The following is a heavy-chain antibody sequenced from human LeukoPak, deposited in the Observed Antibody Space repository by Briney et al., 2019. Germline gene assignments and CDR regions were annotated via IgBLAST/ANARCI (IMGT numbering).Heavy chain of an antibody. CDR2: ISAYNGNT. Sequence: ASVKVSCKASGYTFTSYGISGVRQAPGQGLEWMGWISAYNGNTNYAQKLQGRVTMTTDTSTSTAYMELRSLRSDDTAVYYCASSPLLYGSGSYLFDPWGQGTLVTVSS. J-gene: IGHJ5*02. CDR3: ASSPLLYGSGSYLFDP. CDR1: GYTFTSYG. D-gene: IGHD3-10*01. V-gene: IGHV1-18*01.